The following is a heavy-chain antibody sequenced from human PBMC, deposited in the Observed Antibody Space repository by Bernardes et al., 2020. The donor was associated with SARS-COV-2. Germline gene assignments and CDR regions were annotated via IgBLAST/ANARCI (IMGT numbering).Heavy chain of an antibody. CDR3: ARSLWDGSLEYFYGLDV. CDR2: MYSNGTQ. CDR1: GGSISTSLYM. Sequence: SETLSLTCTVSGGSISTSLYMCVWLRQPPGKGLEWIGTMYSNGTQYYNPSLMSRVTMSVDTSKNEFSLKVSSVTAAETAMYYCARSLWDGSLEYFYGLDVWGQGTTVTVSS. J-gene: IGHJ6*02. V-gene: IGHV4-39*01. D-gene: IGHD1-26*01.